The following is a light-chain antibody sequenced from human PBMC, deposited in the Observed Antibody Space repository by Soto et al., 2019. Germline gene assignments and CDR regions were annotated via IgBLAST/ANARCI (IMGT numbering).Light chain of an antibody. CDR2: GES. CDR3: QQYGRSGT. J-gene: IGKJ1*01. CDR1: QSVSNNY. V-gene: IGKV3-20*01. Sequence: EIVLTQSPGTLSLSAVERATLSCRASQSVSNNYLAWYQQKPSQAPRLLIYGESNRATGIPDRFSGSGSGKDFTLTISRLETEDFAVYYCQQYGRSGTFGQGSKV.